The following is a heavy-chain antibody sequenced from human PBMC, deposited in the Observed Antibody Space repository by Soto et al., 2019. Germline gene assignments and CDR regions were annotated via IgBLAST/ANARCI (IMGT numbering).Heavy chain of an antibody. Sequence: QVQLVQSGSEVKKPGSSVKVSCKASGGTFSSYAISWVRQVPGQGLEWMGGIMPIFGTPDYAQKFQGRVTITADESTSIAYTELSSLRSEDTGVYYCARDKDRPQLGGNYYYIMDVWGQGTTVTVSS. D-gene: IGHD3-3*02. J-gene: IGHJ6*02. CDR3: ARDKDRPQLGGNYYYIMDV. CDR2: IMPIFGTP. CDR1: GGTFSSYA. V-gene: IGHV1-69*12.